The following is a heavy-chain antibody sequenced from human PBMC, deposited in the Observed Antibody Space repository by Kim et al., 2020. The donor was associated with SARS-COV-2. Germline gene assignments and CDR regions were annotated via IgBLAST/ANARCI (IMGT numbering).Heavy chain of an antibody. V-gene: IGHV4-59*13. CDR2: VYYSENT. Sequence: SETLSLTCNVSGTSIKNFFWNWIRQSPGKGLEWIGYVYYSENTDYNPSLEGRVTISLDMSKNQFSLKLSSVTAADTAVYYCASHRGVRYYGLDVWGQGTTVTVSS. CDR1: GTSIKNFF. J-gene: IGHJ6*02. CDR3: ASHRGVRYYGLDV.